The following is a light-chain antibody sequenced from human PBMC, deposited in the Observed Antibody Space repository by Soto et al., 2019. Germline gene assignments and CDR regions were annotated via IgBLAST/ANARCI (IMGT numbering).Light chain of an antibody. Sequence: DIQLTQSPSFLSASVGDRVTITCRASQGISSYLAWYQQKPGKAPKLLIYAASTLQSGVPSRFSGSGSGTELTLTISSLQSEDFATYYCQQLNSYPATFGQGTKVEIK. CDR2: AAS. V-gene: IGKV1-9*01. CDR1: QGISSY. CDR3: QQLNSYPAT. J-gene: IGKJ1*01.